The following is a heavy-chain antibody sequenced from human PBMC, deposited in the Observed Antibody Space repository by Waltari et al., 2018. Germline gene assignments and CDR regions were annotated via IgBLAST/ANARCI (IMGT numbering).Heavy chain of an antibody. D-gene: IGHD3-16*01. CDR3: ARDGPLTPQLGLNWYFDL. J-gene: IGHJ2*01. V-gene: IGHV3-7*01. Sequence: EVQLVESGGGLVQPGGSLRLSCAASGFTFSSYWMSWVRQDPGQGLEWVANIKQDGSEKYYVDSVKGRFTISRDNAKNSLYLQMNSLRAEDTAVYYCARDGPLTPQLGLNWYFDLWGRGTLVTVSS. CDR1: GFTFSSYW. CDR2: IKQDGSEK.